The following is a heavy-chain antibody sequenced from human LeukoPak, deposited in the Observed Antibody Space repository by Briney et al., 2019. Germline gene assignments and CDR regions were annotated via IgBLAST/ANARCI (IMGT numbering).Heavy chain of an antibody. Sequence: GGSLRLSCAASGFTFSSYGMHWVRQAPGKGLEWVAFIRYDGSNKYYADSVKGRFTISRDNSKNTLYLQMNSLRAEDTAVYYCAKDLNSRGWFKHDAFDIWGQGTMVTASS. V-gene: IGHV3-30*02. J-gene: IGHJ3*02. D-gene: IGHD6-19*01. CDR3: AKDLNSRGWFKHDAFDI. CDR2: IRYDGSNK. CDR1: GFTFSSYG.